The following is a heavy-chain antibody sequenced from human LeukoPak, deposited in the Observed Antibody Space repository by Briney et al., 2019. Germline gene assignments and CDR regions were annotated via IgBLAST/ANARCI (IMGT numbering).Heavy chain of an antibody. Sequence: PGGSLRLSCVASGFTFSSYGMHWVRQAPGKGLEWVAFIRYDGSNKYYADSVKGRFTISRDNSKNTLYLQMNSLRAEDTAVYYCAKDLYRLKTGTGVPFDYWGQGTLVTVSS. CDR1: GFTFSSYG. D-gene: IGHD1/OR15-1a*01. CDR2: IRYDGSNK. V-gene: IGHV3-30*02. CDR3: AKDLYRLKTGTGVPFDY. J-gene: IGHJ4*02.